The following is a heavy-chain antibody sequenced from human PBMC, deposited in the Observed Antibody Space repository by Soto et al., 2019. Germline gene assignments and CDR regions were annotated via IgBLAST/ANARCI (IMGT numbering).Heavy chain of an antibody. J-gene: IGHJ6*02. D-gene: IGHD4-17*01. CDR2: IYYSGST. CDR3: ARDRDTVTTDYGMDV. Sequence: QVQLQESGPGLVKPSQTLSLTCTVSGGSISSGGYYWSWIRQHPGKGLEWIGYIYYSGSTYYNPSLTSRVTISVDTSKNQFSLKLSSVTAEDTAVYYCARDRDTVTTDYGMDVWGQGTTVTVSS. CDR1: GGSISSGGYY. V-gene: IGHV4-31*03.